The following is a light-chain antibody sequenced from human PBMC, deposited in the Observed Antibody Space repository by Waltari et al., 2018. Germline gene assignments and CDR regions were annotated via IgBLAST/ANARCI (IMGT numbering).Light chain of an antibody. V-gene: IGKV3-20*01. CDR3: QQYGSSPRT. J-gene: IGKJ1*01. CDR1: PRVSSSY. CDR2: GAS. Sequence: IVLTPSPGPLASSPGASATLSCRARPRVSSSYLAWYQQKPGQAPRLLIYGASSRATGIPDRFSGSGSGTDFTLTISRLEPEDFAVYYCQQYGSSPRTFGQGTKVEIK.